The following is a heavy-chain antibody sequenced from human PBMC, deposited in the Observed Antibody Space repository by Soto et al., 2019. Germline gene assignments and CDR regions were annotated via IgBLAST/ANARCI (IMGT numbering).Heavy chain of an antibody. CDR3: AMPAGDCGGDCYEGIGVWFDP. CDR2: ISAYNGNT. CDR1: GYTFTSYG. D-gene: IGHD2-21*02. J-gene: IGHJ5*02. V-gene: IGHV1-18*01. Sequence: ASVKVSCKASGYTFTSYGISWVRQAPGQGLEWMGWISAYNGNTNYAQKLQGRVTMTTDTSTSTAYMELRSLRSDDTAVYYCAMPAGDCGGDCYEGIGVWFDPWGQGTLVTVSS.